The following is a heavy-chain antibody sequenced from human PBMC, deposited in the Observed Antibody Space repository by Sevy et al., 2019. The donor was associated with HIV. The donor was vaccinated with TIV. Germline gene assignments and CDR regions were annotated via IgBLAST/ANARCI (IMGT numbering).Heavy chain of an antibody. V-gene: IGHV3-30*04. J-gene: IGHJ4*02. D-gene: IGHD2-21*02. CDR3: ARGRVTSHYFDY. Sequence: GGSLRLSCAASGFTFSSYAMSWVRQAPGKGLEWVAVISYDGNNKFYADSVKGRFTISRDISKNTLYLQMNSLRGEDTAVYYCARGRVTSHYFDYWGQGTLVTVSS. CDR1: GFTFSSYA. CDR2: ISYDGNNK.